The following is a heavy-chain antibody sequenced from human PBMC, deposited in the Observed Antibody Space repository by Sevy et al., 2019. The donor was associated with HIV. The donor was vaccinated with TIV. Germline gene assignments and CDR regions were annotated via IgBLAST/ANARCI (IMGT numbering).Heavy chain of an antibody. CDR1: GFTFDDYT. CDR2: ISWDGGST. Sequence: GGSLRLSCAASGFTFDDYTMHWVRQAPGKGLEWVSLISWDGGSTYYADSVKGRFTISRDNSKNSLYLQMNSLRTEDTALYYCAKSRLKGQGYCSGGSCNESRWGMDVWGQGTTVTVSS. V-gene: IGHV3-43*01. D-gene: IGHD2-15*01. J-gene: IGHJ6*02. CDR3: AKSRLKGQGYCSGGSCNESRWGMDV.